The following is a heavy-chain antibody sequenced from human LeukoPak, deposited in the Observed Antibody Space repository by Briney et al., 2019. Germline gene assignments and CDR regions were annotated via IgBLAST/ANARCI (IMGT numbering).Heavy chain of an antibody. CDR3: AKDRGGNIVPFPFDY. J-gene: IGHJ4*02. D-gene: IGHD2/OR15-2a*01. CDR2: ISYDGSNK. Sequence: GGSLRLSCAASGFTFSSYAMHWVRQAPGKGLEWVAVISYDGSNKYYADSVKGRFTISRDNSKNTLYLQMNSLRAEDTAVYYCAKDRGGNIVPFPFDYWGQGTLVTVSS. CDR1: GFTFSSYA. V-gene: IGHV3-30*04.